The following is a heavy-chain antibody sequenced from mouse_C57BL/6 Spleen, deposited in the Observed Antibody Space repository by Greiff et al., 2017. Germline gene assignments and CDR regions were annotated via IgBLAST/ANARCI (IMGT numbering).Heavy chain of an antibody. CDR2: IYPGDGDT. V-gene: IGHV1-82*01. CDR3: ARGSDYFDY. J-gene: IGHJ2*01. Sequence: QVQLKESGPELVKPGASVKISCKASGYAFSSSWMNWVKQRPGTGLEWIGRIYPGDGDTNYNGKFKGKATLTADKSSSTAYMQLSSLTSEDSAVYFCARGSDYFDYWGQGTTLTVSS. CDR1: GYAFSSSW.